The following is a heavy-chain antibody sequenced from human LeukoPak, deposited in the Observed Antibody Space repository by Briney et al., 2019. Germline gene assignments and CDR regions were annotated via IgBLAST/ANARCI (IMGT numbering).Heavy chain of an antibody. D-gene: IGHD5-12*01. V-gene: IGHV1-18*04. CDR3: ARDRGYSGYDIDYYGMDV. CDR2: ISAYNGNT. J-gene: IGHJ6*04. Sequence: GASVKVSCKASGYTFTSYGISWVRQAPGQGLEWMGCISAYNGNTNYAQKLQGRVTMTTDTSTSTAYMELRSLRSDDTAVYYCARDRGYSGYDIDYYGMDVWGKGTTVTVSS. CDR1: GYTFTSYG.